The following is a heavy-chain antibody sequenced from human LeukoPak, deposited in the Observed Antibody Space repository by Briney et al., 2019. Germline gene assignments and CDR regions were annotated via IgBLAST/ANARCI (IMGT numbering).Heavy chain of an antibody. CDR2: IWYDGSNK. CDR3: ARDNTYYDFWSGYYILDPPQGYGMDV. CDR1: GFTFSSYS. V-gene: IGHV3-33*08. D-gene: IGHD3-3*01. J-gene: IGHJ6*02. Sequence: GGSLRLSCAASGFTFSSYSMNWVRQAPGKGLEWVAVIWYDGSNKYYADSVKGRFTISRDNPKNTLYLQMNSLRAEDTAVYYCARDNTYYDFWSGYYILDPPQGYGMDVWGQGTTVTVSS.